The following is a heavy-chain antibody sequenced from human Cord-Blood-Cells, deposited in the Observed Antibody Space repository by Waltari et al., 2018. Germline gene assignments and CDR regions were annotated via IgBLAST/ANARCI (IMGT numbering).Heavy chain of an antibody. V-gene: IGHV3-30-3*01. J-gene: IGHJ6*02. CDR3: ARGNIVVVPAAINGMDV. D-gene: IGHD2-2*02. CDR1: GFTFSSFS. Sequence: QVQLVEFGGGVVQPGRSLRLSCAASGFTFSSFSLHWVRPAPGKGLEWVAVIAYDGSNKYYADSVKGRFTISRDNSKNTLYLQMNSLRAEDTAVYYCARGNIVVVPAAINGMDVWGQGTTVTVSS. CDR2: IAYDGSNK.